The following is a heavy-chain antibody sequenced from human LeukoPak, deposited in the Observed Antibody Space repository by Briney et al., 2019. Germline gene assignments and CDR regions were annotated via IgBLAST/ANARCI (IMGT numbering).Heavy chain of an antibody. J-gene: IGHJ4*02. V-gene: IGHV1-8*01. Sequence: DSVKVSCNVSGYTFTSYDNNWVRQAPRPGLDWVGWMNLNSGKTSYAQKFHGRITMTRNNSISTAYLELSSLVSEDTALYYRARGFGLRSSQQWLQRLLYWGQGTLVTVSS. CDR1: GYTFTSYD. CDR2: MNLNSGKT. CDR3: ARGFGLRSSQQWLQRLLY. D-gene: IGHD6-19*01.